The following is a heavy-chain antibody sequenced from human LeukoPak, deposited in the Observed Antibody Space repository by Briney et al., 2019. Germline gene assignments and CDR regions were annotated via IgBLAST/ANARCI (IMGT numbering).Heavy chain of an antibody. J-gene: IGHJ5*02. D-gene: IGHD3-10*01. CDR1: GGSFSGYY. CDR3: ARSGSGSLNWFDP. CDR2: IDHSGST. Sequence: SETLSLTCAVYGGSFSGYYWSWIRQPPGKGLEWIGEIDHSGSTNYNPSLKSRVTISVDTSKNQFSLKLSSVTAADTAVYYCARSGSGSLNWFDPWGQGTLVTVSS. V-gene: IGHV4-34*01.